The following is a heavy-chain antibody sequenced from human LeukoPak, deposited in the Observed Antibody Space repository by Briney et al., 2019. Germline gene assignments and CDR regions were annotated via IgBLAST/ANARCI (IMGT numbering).Heavy chain of an antibody. V-gene: IGHV4-39*01. Sequence: PSETLSLTCTVSGGSISSSSYSWGWIRQPPGKGLEWIGSIYYSGSTYYNPSLKSRVTISVDTSKNQFSLKLSSVTAADTAVYYCAAGYDYYYYSMDVGGKGTTVTGS. J-gene: IGHJ6*03. CDR1: GGSISSSSYS. D-gene: IGHD6-13*01. CDR3: AAGYDYYYYSMDV. CDR2: IYYSGST.